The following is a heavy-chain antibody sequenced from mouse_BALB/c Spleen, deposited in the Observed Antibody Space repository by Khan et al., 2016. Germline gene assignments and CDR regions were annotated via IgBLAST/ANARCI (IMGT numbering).Heavy chain of an antibody. CDR3: SSGSNWYFDV. CDR1: GYSITSGYY. V-gene: IGHV3-6*02. Sequence: EVQLQESGPGLVKPSQSLSLTCSVTGYSITSGYYWNWIRQFPGNKLEWMGYISYDGSNNYNPSLKNRISITRDTSKNQFFLTLNSVTTEYTATNSCSSGSNWYFDVWGAGTTVTVAS. J-gene: IGHJ1*01. D-gene: IGHD1-1*02. CDR2: ISYDGSN.